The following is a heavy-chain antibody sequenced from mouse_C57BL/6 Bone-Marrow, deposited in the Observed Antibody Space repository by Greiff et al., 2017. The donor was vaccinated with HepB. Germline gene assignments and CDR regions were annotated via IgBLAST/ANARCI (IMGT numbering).Heavy chain of an antibody. Sequence: QVQLKQSGAELVKPGASVKLSCKASGYTFTEYTIHWVTQRSGQGLEWIGWFYPGSGSIKYNEKFKGTATLTADKSSSTVYMSLSMLTSEDSAVYFCARHEGVDYGYYFDSWGQGTTLTVSS. D-gene: IGHD2-4*01. V-gene: IGHV1-62-2*01. CDR3: ARHEGVDYGYYFDS. CDR2: FYPGSGSI. CDR1: GYTFTEYT. J-gene: IGHJ2*01.